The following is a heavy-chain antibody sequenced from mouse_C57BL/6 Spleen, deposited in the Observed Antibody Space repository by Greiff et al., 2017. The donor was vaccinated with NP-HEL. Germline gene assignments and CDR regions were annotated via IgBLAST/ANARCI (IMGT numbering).Heavy chain of an antibody. CDR2: INPYNGGT. Sequence: DVQLQESGPVLVKPGASVKMSCKASGYTFTDYYMNWVKQSHGKSLEWIGVINPYNGGTSYNQKFKGKATLTVDKSSSTAYMELNSLTSEDSAVYYCAREGRYSYAMDYWGQGTSVTVSS. V-gene: IGHV1-19*01. CDR3: AREGRYSYAMDY. CDR1: GYTFTDYY. J-gene: IGHJ4*01. D-gene: IGHD1-1*01.